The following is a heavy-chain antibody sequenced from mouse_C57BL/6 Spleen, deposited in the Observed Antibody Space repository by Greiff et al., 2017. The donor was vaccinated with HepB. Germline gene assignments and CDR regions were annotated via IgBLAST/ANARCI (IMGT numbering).Heavy chain of an antibody. D-gene: IGHD4-1*02. J-gene: IGHJ2*01. V-gene: IGHV3-6*01. Sequence: VQLKESGPGLVKPSQSLSLTCSVTGYSITSGYYWNWIRQFPGNKLEWMGYISYDGSNNYNPSLKNRISITRDTSKNQFFLKLNSVTTEDTATYYCAGNWDVYYFDYWGQGTTLTVSS. CDR3: AGNWDVYYFDY. CDR1: GYSITSGYY. CDR2: ISYDGSN.